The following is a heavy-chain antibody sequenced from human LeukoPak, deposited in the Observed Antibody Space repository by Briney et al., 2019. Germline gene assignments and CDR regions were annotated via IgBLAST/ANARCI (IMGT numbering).Heavy chain of an antibody. V-gene: IGHV4-39*01. CDR1: GGFISSGSYY. CDR3: ARLVSRYCSGGSCLETYYFDY. Sequence: SETLSLTCTVSGGFISSGSYYWGWIRQPPGKGLEWIGSIYYSGSTYYNPSLKSRVTISVDTSKNQFSLKLSSVTAADTAVYYCARLVSRYCSGGSCLETYYFDYWGQGTLATVSS. D-gene: IGHD2-15*01. CDR2: IYYSGST. J-gene: IGHJ4*02.